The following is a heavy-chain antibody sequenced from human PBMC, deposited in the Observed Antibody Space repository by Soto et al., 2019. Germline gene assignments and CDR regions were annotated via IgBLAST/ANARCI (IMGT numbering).Heavy chain of an antibody. CDR2: IWYDGSNK. J-gene: IGHJ6*02. CDR3: ARAGVSSGWYGSRPGGMDV. Sequence: GGSLRLSCAASGFTFSSYGMHWVRQAPGKGLEWVAVIWYDGSNKYYADSVKGRFTISRDNSKNTLYLQMNSLRAEDTAVYYCARAGVSSGWYGSRPGGMDVWGQGTTVTVSS. CDR1: GFTFSSYG. V-gene: IGHV3-33*01. D-gene: IGHD6-19*01.